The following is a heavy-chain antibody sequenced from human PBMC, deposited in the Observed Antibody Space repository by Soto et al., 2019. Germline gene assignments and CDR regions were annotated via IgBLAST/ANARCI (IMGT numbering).Heavy chain of an antibody. CDR1: GVTFSSYA. Sequence: EVQLLESGGGLVQPGGSLRLSCAASGVTFSSYAMSWVRQAPGKGLEWVSAISSSGSSTYYADSVKGRFTISRDNSKNTLYLQMNSLRAEATAVYYCATDTSTWYGRLDYYAMEVWGQGTRVTVS. CDR3: ATDTSTWYGRLDYYAMEV. D-gene: IGHD6-13*01. CDR2: ISSSGSST. J-gene: IGHJ6*02. V-gene: IGHV3-23*01.